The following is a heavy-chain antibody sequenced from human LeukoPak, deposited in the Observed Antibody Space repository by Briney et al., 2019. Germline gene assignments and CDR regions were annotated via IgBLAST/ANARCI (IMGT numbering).Heavy chain of an antibody. J-gene: IGHJ4*02. CDR3: AKGDTAMVTGYYFDY. CDR1: GFTFSSYD. Sequence: GGSLRLSCAASGFTFSSYDIHWVRQAPGKGLEWVAFIRYDGSNKYYADSVKGRFTISRDNSKNTLYLQMNSLRAEDTAVYYCAKGDTAMVTGYYFDYWGQGTLVTVSS. CDR2: IRYDGSNK. D-gene: IGHD5-18*01. V-gene: IGHV3-30*02.